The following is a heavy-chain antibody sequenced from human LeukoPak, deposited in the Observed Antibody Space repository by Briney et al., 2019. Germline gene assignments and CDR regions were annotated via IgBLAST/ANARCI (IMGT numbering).Heavy chain of an antibody. CDR3: ARDTYNWNVDVFDP. V-gene: IGHV4-38-2*02. CDR2: IYHSGST. CDR1: GYSISSGYY. J-gene: IGHJ5*02. Sequence: SETLSLTCTASGYSISSGYYWGWIRQPPGKGLEWIGGIYHSGSTYYNPSLKSRVTISLDTSKNQFSLKLTSVTAADTAVYYCARDTYNWNVDVFDPWGQGTLVTVSS. D-gene: IGHD1-20*01.